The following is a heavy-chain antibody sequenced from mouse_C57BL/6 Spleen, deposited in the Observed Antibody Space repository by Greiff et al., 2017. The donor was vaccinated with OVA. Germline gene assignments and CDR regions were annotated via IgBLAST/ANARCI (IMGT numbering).Heavy chain of an antibody. CDR3: ARVGSSLYAMDY. Sequence: DVMLVESGGGLVKPGGSLKISCAASGFTFSDDGMHWVRQAPEKGLEWVAYISSGSSTIYYADTVKGRFTISRDNAKNTLFLQMTSLSSEDTAMYYCARVGSSLYAMDYWGQGTSVTVSS. V-gene: IGHV5-17*01. D-gene: IGHD1-1*01. J-gene: IGHJ4*01. CDR1: GFTFSDDG. CDR2: ISSGSSTI.